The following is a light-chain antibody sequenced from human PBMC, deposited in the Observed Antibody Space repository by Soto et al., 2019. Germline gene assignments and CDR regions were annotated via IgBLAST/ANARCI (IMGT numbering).Light chain of an antibody. J-gene: IGLJ3*02. Sequence: QSALTQPASVSGSPGQSITISCIGIISDVGNYHLVSWYQQHPGKAPKLMIYEGSKRPSGVSNRFSGSKSGNTASLSGLQAEDEADYYCCAYAGSSTLGFGGGTKLTVL. CDR3: CAYAGSSTLG. CDR2: EGS. V-gene: IGLV2-23*01. CDR1: ISDVGNYHL.